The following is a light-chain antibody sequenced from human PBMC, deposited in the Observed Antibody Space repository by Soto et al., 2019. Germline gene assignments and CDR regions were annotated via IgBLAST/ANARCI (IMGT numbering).Light chain of an antibody. J-gene: IGLJ1*01. CDR3: AAWDDILTVFYV. CDR2: RNN. CDR1: SSNVGTNY. Sequence: QSVLTQPPSASGTPGQRITISCSGTSSNVGTNYVDWYQQLPGAAPKLLIYRNNQRPSGVPDRFSGSKSGTSASLTIGGLRSEDEADYYCAAWDDILTVFYVIGTGTKLTVL. V-gene: IGLV1-47*01.